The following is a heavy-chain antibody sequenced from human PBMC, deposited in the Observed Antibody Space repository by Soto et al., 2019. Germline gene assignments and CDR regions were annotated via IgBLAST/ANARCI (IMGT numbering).Heavy chain of an antibody. D-gene: IGHD6-6*01. CDR3: ARGNESSSFFDY. CDR1: GFTFSSYD. Sequence: PGGSLRLSCAASGFTFSSYDMHWVRQATGRGLEWVSAIGTAGDTYYPGSVKGRFTISRENAKNSLYLQMNSLRAGDTAVYYCARGNESSSFFDYWGQGTLVTVSS. J-gene: IGHJ4*02. CDR2: IGTAGDT. V-gene: IGHV3-13*01.